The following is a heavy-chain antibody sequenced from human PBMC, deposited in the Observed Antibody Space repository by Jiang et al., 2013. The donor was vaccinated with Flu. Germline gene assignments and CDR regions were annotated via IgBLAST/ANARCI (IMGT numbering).Heavy chain of an antibody. V-gene: IGHV1-8*01. D-gene: IGHD4-17*01. J-gene: IGHJ4*02. CDR3: ARASIRTGVDY. CDR2: MNPNSGNT. Sequence: VRQATGQGLEWMGWMNPNSGNTGYAQKFQGRVTMTRNTSISTAYMELSSLRSEDTAVYYCARASIRTGVDYWGQGTLVTVSS.